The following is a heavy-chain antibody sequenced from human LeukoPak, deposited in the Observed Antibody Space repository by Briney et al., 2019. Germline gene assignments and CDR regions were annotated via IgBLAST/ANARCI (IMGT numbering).Heavy chain of an antibody. J-gene: IGHJ4*02. V-gene: IGHV1-18*01. CDR1: GXTFTSYG. Sequence: ASVKVSCKASGXTFTSYGISWVRXXPGXGLEWMGWISAYNGNTNYAQKLQGRVTMTTDTSTSTAYMELRSLRSDDTAVYYCAXAPRMIVVVSTLDYWGQGTLVTVSS. CDR3: AXAPRMIVVVSTLDY. CDR2: ISAYNGNT. D-gene: IGHD3-22*01.